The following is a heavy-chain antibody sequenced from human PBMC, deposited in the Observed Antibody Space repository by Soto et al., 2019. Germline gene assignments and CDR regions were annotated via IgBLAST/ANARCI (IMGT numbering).Heavy chain of an antibody. D-gene: IGHD6-13*01. CDR3: ARDSGQQLVRYFDY. CDR2: IYHSGST. CDR1: GGSISSGGYS. V-gene: IGHV4-30-2*01. Sequence: TLSLTCTVSGGSISSGGYSWSWIRQPPGKGLEWIGYIYHSGSTYYNPSLKSRVTISVDRSKNQFSLKLSSVTAADTAVYYCARDSGQQLVRYFDYWGQGTLVTVSS. J-gene: IGHJ4*02.